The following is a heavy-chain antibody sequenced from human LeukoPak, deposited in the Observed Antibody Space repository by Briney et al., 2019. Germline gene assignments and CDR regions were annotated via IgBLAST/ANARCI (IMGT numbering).Heavy chain of an antibody. CDR2: INHSGST. J-gene: IGHJ3*02. D-gene: IGHD6-13*01. CDR3: AREMTGEESGAASDAFDI. CDR1: GGSFSGYY. Sequence: PSETLSLTCAVYGGSFSGYYWSWIRQPPGKGLEWIGEINHSGSTNYNPSLKSRVTISVDTSKNQFSLKLSSVTAADTAVYYCAREMTGEESGAASDAFDIWGQGTMVTVSS. V-gene: IGHV4-34*01.